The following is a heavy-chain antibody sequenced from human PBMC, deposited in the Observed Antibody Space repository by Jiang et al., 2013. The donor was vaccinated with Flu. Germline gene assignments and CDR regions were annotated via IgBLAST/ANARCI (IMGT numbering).Heavy chain of an antibody. CDR1: GFTFSSYA. CDR3: ARCIAVAGNGPFDY. J-gene: IGHJ4*02. Sequence: QLLESGGGVVQPGRSLRLSCAASGFTFSSYAMHWVRQAPGKGLEWVAVISYDGSNKYYADSVKGRFTISRDNSKNTLYLQMNSLRAEDTAVYYCARCIAVAGNGPFDYWGQGTLVTVSS. V-gene: IGHV3-30*04. CDR2: ISYDGSNK. D-gene: IGHD6-19*01.